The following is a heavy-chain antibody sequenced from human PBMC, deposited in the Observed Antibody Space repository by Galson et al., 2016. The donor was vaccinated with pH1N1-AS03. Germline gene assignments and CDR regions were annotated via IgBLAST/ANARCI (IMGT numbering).Heavy chain of an antibody. CDR2: IYPGDSDT. Sequence: QSGAEVKKPGESLKISCKGSGDSFNTYWIGWVRQMPGKGLEWMGIIYPGDSDTRYSPSFQGHVTISADASISTAYLQWSSLKASDTAIYYCSRRGHCTGISFYYLDSWGQGTMVTVSS. J-gene: IGHJ4*02. CDR3: SRRGHCTGISFYYLDS. CDR1: GDSFNTYW. V-gene: IGHV5-51*03. D-gene: IGHD2-2*01.